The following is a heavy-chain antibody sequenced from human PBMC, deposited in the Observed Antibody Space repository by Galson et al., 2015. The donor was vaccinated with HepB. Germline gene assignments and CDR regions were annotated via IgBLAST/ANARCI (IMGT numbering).Heavy chain of an antibody. V-gene: IGHV5-51*03. CDR1: GYSFTSYW. J-gene: IGHJ3*02. CDR3: AKTRIVVVPAAAFDI. CDR2: IYPGDSDT. D-gene: IGHD2-2*01. Sequence: QSGAEVKKPGESLKISCKGSGYSFTSYWIGWVRQMPGKGLEWMGIIYPGDSDTRYSPSFQGQVTISADKSISTAYLQWSSLKASDTAMYYCAKTRIVVVPAAAFDIWGQGTMVTVSS.